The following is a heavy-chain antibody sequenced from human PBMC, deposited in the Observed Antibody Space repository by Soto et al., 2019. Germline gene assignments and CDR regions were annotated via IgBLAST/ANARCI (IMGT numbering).Heavy chain of an antibody. CDR1: GYTFTSYA. J-gene: IGHJ6*02. CDR2: INAGNGNT. CDR3: ARARGLVVPAAISNGMDV. Sequence: QVQVVQSGAEVKKPGPSVKVSCKASGYTFTSYAMHWVRQAPGQRLEWMGWINAGNGNTKYSQKFQGRVTITRDTSASTAYMELSSLRSEDTAVYYCARARGLVVPAAISNGMDVWGQGTTVTVSS. D-gene: IGHD2-2*01. V-gene: IGHV1-3*01.